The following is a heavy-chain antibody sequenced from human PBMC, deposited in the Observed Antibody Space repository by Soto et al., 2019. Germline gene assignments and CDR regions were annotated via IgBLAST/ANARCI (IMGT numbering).Heavy chain of an antibody. D-gene: IGHD6-13*01. CDR2: IIPIFGTA. CDR3: ARDRRQQLLFRVYGMDV. Sequence: SVKVSCKASGGTFSSYAISWVRQAPGQGLEWMGGIIPIFGTANYAQKFQGRVTITADKSTSTAYMELSSLRSEDTAVYYCARDRRQQLLFRVYGMDVWGQGTTVTVSS. CDR1: GGTFSSYA. V-gene: IGHV1-69*06. J-gene: IGHJ6*02.